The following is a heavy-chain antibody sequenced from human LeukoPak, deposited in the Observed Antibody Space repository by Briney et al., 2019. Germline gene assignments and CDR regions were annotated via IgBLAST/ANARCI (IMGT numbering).Heavy chain of an antibody. CDR2: IWYDGSNK. Sequence: VGSLRLSCAASGFTLSSDGMNWVPQAPGKGLERVAVIWYDGSNKYYADSVKRRFTISRDNSKNTLYLQMNTLRAEDTAVYYCAKEGGCSGGTCYLDYWGQGTLVTVSS. CDR3: AKEGGCSGGTCYLDY. D-gene: IGHD2-15*01. J-gene: IGHJ4*02. V-gene: IGHV3-33*06. CDR1: GFTLSSDG.